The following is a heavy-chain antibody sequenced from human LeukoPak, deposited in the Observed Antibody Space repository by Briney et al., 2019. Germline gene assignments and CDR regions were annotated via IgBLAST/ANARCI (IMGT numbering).Heavy chain of an antibody. Sequence: GESLKVSCKASGYNFFTYWIGWVRQIPGKGLEWMAIIYPDDSQTRYSPSFEGQVTISADKSINTAYLRWGSLKASDTAIYYCARQFSEFWGQGTLVTVSS. CDR1: GYNFFTYW. CDR3: ARQFSEF. V-gene: IGHV5-51*01. J-gene: IGHJ4*02. D-gene: IGHD3-10*01. CDR2: IYPDDSQT.